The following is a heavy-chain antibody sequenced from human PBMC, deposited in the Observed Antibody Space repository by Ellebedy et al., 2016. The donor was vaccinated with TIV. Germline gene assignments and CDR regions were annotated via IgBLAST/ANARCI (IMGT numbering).Heavy chain of an antibody. CDR2: IYYSVST. V-gene: IGHV4-31*03. Sequence: SETLSLTXTVPGGSISSGGYYWSWIRQHPGKGLEWIWYIYYSVSTYYNPSLKSRVTISVDTSKNQFSLKLNSVTAADTAVYYCARIGSYSVRDWGQGTLVTVSS. CDR1: GGSISSGGYY. D-gene: IGHD2-15*01. CDR3: ARIGSYSVRD. J-gene: IGHJ4*02.